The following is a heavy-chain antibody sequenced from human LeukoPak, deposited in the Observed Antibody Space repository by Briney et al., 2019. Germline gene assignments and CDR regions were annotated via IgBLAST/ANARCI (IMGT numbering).Heavy chain of an antibody. CDR2: IYSDGST. D-gene: IGHD1-26*01. J-gene: IGHJ5*02. CDR1: GFIVSGDF. Sequence: GGSLRLSCAVSGFIVSGDFMSWVRQAPGKGLEWVSVIYSDGSTYYADSVKGRFTISRDNSKNTLDLQMTGLRAEDTAVYYCARERGRGRDSPWFDHWGQGTLVTVSS. V-gene: IGHV3-53*01. CDR3: ARERGRGRDSPWFDH.